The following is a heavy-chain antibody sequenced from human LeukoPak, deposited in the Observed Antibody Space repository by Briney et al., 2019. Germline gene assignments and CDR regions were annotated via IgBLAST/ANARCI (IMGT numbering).Heavy chain of an antibody. V-gene: IGHV4-61*01. CDR2: IYYSGST. CDR3: ARDFGGYCSSTSCYTNWFDP. Sequence: SETLSLTCSVSGGSISSSSYYWGWIRQTPGKGLEWIGYIYYSGSTNYNPSLKSRVTISLDTSKNQFSLKLSSVTAADTAVYYCARDFGGYCSSTSCYTNWFDPWGQGTLVTVSS. J-gene: IGHJ5*02. D-gene: IGHD2-2*02. CDR1: GGSISSSSYY.